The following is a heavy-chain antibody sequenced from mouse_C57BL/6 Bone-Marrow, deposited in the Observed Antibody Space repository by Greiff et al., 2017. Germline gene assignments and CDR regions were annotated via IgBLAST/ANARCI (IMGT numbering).Heavy chain of an antibody. Sequence: EVKLEESGGGLVQPGGSMKLSCVASGFTFSNYWMNWVRQSPEKGLEWVAQIRLKSDNYATHYAESVKGRFTISRDDSKSSVYLQMNNLRAEDTGIYYCTEYSNYDYYAMDYWGQGTSVTVSS. D-gene: IGHD2-5*01. V-gene: IGHV6-3*01. J-gene: IGHJ4*01. CDR1: GFTFSNYW. CDR2: IRLKSDNYAT. CDR3: TEYSNYDYYAMDY.